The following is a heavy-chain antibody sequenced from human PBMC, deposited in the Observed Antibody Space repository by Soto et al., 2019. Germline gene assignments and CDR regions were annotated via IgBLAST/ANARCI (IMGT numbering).Heavy chain of an antibody. V-gene: IGHV3-9*01. CDR1: GFTFDDYA. CDR2: ISWNSGSI. CDR3: ATSNILTGYYDY. D-gene: IGHD3-9*01. Sequence: GGSLRLSCAASGFTFDDYAMHWVRQAPGKGLEWVSGISWNSGSIGYADSVKGRFTISRDNAKNSLYLQMNSLRAEDTALYYCATSNILTGYYDYWGQGTLVTV. J-gene: IGHJ4*02.